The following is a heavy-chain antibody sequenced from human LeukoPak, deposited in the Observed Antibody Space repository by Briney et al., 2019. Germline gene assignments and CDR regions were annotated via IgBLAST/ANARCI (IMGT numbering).Heavy chain of an antibody. CDR3: AKDHGTGDIVVVPAAR. Sequence: GGSLRLSCAASGFTFSSYSMNWVRQAPGKGLEWVSYISSSSSTIYYADPVKGRFTISRDNAKNSLYLQMNSLRAEDTAVYYCAKDHGTGDIVVVPAARWGQGTLVTVSS. D-gene: IGHD2-2*01. J-gene: IGHJ4*02. CDR2: ISSSSSTI. CDR1: GFTFSSYS. V-gene: IGHV3-48*01.